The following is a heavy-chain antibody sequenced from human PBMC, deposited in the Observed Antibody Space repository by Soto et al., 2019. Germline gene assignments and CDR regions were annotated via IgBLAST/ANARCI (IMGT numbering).Heavy chain of an antibody. Sequence: GESLKISCQCSGYTFSNFWIAWVRQLPGKGLEYMGIIYPGDSETRYSPSFHGKVTISADRSIGTAYLQWSSLEASDSAFYFCARSPRSSPYFDYWGQGALGT. J-gene: IGHJ4*02. CDR2: IYPGDSET. CDR1: GYTFSNFW. CDR3: ARSPRSSPYFDY. D-gene: IGHD6-13*01. V-gene: IGHV5-51*01.